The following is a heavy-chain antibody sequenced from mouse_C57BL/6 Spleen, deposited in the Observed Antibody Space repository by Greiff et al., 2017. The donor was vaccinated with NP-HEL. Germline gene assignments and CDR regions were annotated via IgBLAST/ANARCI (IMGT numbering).Heavy chain of an antibody. Sequence: QVQLQQPGAELVKPGASVKMSCKASGYTFTSYWITWVKQRPGQGLEWIGDIYPGSGSTNYNEKFKSKATLTVDTSSSTAYMQLSSLTSEDSAVYYCARVAYGSSYDWFAYWGQGTLVTVSA. CDR2: IYPGSGST. J-gene: IGHJ3*01. V-gene: IGHV1-55*01. CDR1: GYTFTSYW. CDR3: ARVAYGSSYDWFAY. D-gene: IGHD1-1*01.